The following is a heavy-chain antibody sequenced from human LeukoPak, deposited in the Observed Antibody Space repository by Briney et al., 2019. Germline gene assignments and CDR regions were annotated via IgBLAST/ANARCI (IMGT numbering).Heavy chain of an antibody. J-gene: IGHJ4*02. CDR1: GFTFSSYW. V-gene: IGHV3-20*04. CDR2: INWNGGST. CDR3: ARRDYYGSGSPDY. Sequence: GGSLRLSCAASGFTFSSYWMSWVRQAPGKGLEWVSGINWNGGSTGYADSVKGRFTISRDNAKNSLYLQMNSLRAEDTALYYCARRDYYGSGSPDYWGQGTLVTVSS. D-gene: IGHD3-10*01.